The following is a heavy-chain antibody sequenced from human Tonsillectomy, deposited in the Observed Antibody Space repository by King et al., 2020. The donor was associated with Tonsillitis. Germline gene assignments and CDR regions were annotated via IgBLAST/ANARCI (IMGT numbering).Heavy chain of an antibody. J-gene: IGHJ4*02. V-gene: IGHV4-34*01. CDR3: ARAGRTYYYDSRGFDN. D-gene: IGHD3-22*01. Sequence: VQLQQWGAGLLKPSETLSLTCAVYGGSFSDYYWSWIRQPPGKGLEWIGEINHSGSTNYNPSLKSRVTISVDTSTNQFSLKLSSVTAAAAAVYSGARAGRTYYYDSRGFDNWGQGTLVSVSP. CDR2: INHSGST. CDR1: GGSFSDYY.